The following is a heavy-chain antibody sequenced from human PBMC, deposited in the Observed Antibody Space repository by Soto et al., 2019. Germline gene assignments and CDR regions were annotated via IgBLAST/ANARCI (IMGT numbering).Heavy chain of an antibody. CDR2: IRRKANNYAT. CDR3: TGPNYGDAFDI. D-gene: IGHD1-7*01. J-gene: IGHJ3*02. CDR1: GFTFSGSA. Sequence: EVQLVESGGGLVQPGGSLKLSCAASGFTFSGSAMHWVRQASGKGLEWVGRIRRKANNYATAYAASVKGRFTISRDDSKNTAYLQTNSLKTEDTAVYYCTGPNYGDAFDIWGQGTMVTVSS. V-gene: IGHV3-73*01.